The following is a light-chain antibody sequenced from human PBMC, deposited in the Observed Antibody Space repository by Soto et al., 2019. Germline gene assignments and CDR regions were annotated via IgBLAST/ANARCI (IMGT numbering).Light chain of an antibody. CDR3: FLSYSGARDWV. CDR2: DTT. CDR1: TGAVTSGHF. Sequence: QAVVTREPSLTVSPGGTVTLTCGSSTGAVTSGHFPYWFQQKPGQAPRALIYDTTNKHSWTPARFSGSLLGGKAALTLSGAQPEDEADYYCFLSYSGARDWVFGGGTKLTVL. V-gene: IGLV7-46*01. J-gene: IGLJ3*02.